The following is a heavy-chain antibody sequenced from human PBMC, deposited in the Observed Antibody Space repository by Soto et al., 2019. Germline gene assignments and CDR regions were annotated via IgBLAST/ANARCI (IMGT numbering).Heavy chain of an antibody. V-gene: IGHV3-33*01. J-gene: IGHJ6*03. Sequence: GGSLRLSCAASGFTFSSYGMHWVRQAPGKGLEWVAVIWYDGSNKYYADSVKGRFTISRDNSKNTLYLQMNSLRAEDTAVYYCARDLRDIVVVVAAETELSGMDVWGKGTTVTVSS. CDR3: ARDLRDIVVVVAAETELSGMDV. CDR2: IWYDGSNK. D-gene: IGHD2-15*01. CDR1: GFTFSSYG.